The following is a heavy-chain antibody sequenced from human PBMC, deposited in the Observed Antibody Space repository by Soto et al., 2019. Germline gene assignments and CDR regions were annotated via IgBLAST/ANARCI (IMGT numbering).Heavy chain of an antibody. J-gene: IGHJ6*02. D-gene: IGHD3-10*01. Sequence: SVKVSCKASGGTFSSYTISWVRQAPGQGLEWMGRIIPILGIANYAQKFQGRVTITADKSTSTAYMELSSLRSEDTAVYYCARGSGRLRYYYYYGMDVWGQGTTVTVSS. CDR3: ARGSGRLRYYYYYGMDV. CDR1: GGTFSSYT. CDR2: IIPILGIA. V-gene: IGHV1-69*02.